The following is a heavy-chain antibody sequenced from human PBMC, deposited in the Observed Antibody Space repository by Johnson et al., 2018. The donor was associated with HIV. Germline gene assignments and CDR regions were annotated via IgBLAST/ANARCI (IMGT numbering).Heavy chain of an antibody. D-gene: IGHD1-26*01. CDR3: ARSLPGRGSYYAFDI. CDR1: GFTFDDYA. V-gene: IGHV3-9*01. Sequence: VQLVESGGGVVQPGRSLRLSCAASGFTFDDYAMHWVRQAPGKGLEWVSGIGWNSGNIVYADSVKGRFTISRDNAKNTLYLQMNSLRAEDTAVYYCARSLPGRGSYYAFDIWGQGTMVTVSS. J-gene: IGHJ3*02. CDR2: IGWNSGNI.